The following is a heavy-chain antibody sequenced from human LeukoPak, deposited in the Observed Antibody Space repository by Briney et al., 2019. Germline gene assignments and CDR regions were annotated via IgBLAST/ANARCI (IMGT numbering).Heavy chain of an antibody. CDR2: INPSGGST. J-gene: IGHJ6*03. Sequence: GASVKVSCKASGYTFTSYYMHWVRQAPGQGLEWMGIINPSGGSTSYAQKFQGRVTMTRDMSTSTVYMELSSLRSEDTAVYYCARGASRRDFWSGYWGYYYYYMDVWGKGTTVTVSS. CDR3: ARGASRRDFWSGYWGYYYYYMDV. D-gene: IGHD3-3*01. CDR1: GYTFTSYY. V-gene: IGHV1-46*01.